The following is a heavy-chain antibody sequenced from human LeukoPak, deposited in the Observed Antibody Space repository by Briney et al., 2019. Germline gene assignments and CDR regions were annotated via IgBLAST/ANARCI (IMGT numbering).Heavy chain of an antibody. V-gene: IGHV1-24*01. CDR2: FDPEDGET. Sequence: GASVKVSCKVSGYTLTELSMHWVRQAPGKGLEWMGGFDPEDGETIYAQKFQGRVTMTEDTSTDTAYMELSSLRSEDTAVYYCAKVRGSPGGYYYYMDVWGKGTTVTVSS. CDR1: GYTLTELS. CDR3: AKVRGSPGGYYYYMDV. J-gene: IGHJ6*03. D-gene: IGHD3-16*01.